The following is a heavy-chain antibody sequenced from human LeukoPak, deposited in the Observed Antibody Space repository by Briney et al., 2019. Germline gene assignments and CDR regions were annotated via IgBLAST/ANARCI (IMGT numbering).Heavy chain of an antibody. CDR3: ARGGQLLLPFDY. Sequence: PSETLSLTCAVYGGSFSGYYWSWIRQPPGKGLEWIGEINHSGSTNYNPSLKSRVTISVDTSKNQFSLKLSSVTAADTAVYYCARGGQLLLPFDYWGQGTLVTVSS. J-gene: IGHJ4*02. CDR2: INHSGST. V-gene: IGHV4-34*01. CDR1: GGSFSGYY. D-gene: IGHD2-15*01.